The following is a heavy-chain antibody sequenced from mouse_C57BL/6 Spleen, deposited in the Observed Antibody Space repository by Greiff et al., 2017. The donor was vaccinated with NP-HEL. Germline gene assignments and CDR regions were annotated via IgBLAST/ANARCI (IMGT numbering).Heavy chain of an antibody. Sequence: VKLQESGAELVRPGASVKLSCKASGYTFTDYYINWVKQRPGQGLEWIARIYPGSGNTYYNEKFKGKATLTAEKSSSTAYMQLSSLTSEDSAVYFCARSVYYYGSSPSYWYFDVWGTGTTVTVSS. V-gene: IGHV1-76*01. CDR2: IYPGSGNT. CDR3: ARSVYYYGSSPSYWYFDV. D-gene: IGHD1-1*01. J-gene: IGHJ1*03. CDR1: GYTFTDYY.